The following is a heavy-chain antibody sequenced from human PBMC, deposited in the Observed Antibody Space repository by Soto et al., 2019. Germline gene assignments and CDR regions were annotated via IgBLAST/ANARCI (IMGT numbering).Heavy chain of an antibody. CDR2: IYYSGST. CDR3: ARGYCSGGSCYWASYNMDV. CDR1: GGSISSYY. D-gene: IGHD2-15*01. V-gene: IGHV4-59*01. J-gene: IGHJ6*03. Sequence: PSDTLSLTCTVSGGSISSYYWSWIRQPPGKGLEWIGYIYYSGSTNYNPSLKSRVTISVDTSKNQFSLKLSSVTAADTAVYYCARGYCSGGSCYWASYNMDVWGKGTTVTVSS.